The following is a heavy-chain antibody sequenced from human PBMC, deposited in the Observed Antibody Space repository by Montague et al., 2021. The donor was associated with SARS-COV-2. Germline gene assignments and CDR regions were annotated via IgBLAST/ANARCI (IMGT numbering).Heavy chain of an antibody. CDR2: ISWNSDSI. J-gene: IGHJ4*02. V-gene: IGHV3-9*01. D-gene: IGHD6-13*01. CDR1: GFTFDDYA. CDR3: ARGETGYRISWPDY. Sequence: SLRLSCAASGFTFDDYAMHWVRQAPGKGLEWVSGISWNSDSIDYADSVKGRFTISRDNAKNSLYLQMNSLRAEDTAFYYCARGETGYRISWPDYWGQGTLVTVSS.